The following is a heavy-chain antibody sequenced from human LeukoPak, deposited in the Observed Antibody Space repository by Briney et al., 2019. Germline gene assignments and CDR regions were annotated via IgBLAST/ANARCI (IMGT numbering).Heavy chain of an antibody. J-gene: IGHJ4*02. V-gene: IGHV3-21*01. D-gene: IGHD6-13*01. CDR2: ISSSRSYI. CDR3: ARDRSSWYRGELDY. Sequence: RPGGALRLSCAASGFTFSSYSMNWVRQAPGKGLEWVSSISSSRSYIYYADSVKGRFTISRDNAKNSLYLQMNSLRAEDTAVYYCARDRSSWYRGELDYWGQGTLVTVSS. CDR1: GFTFSSYS.